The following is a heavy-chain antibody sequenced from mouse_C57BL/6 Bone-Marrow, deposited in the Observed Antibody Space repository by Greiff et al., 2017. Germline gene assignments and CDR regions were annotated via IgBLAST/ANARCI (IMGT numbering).Heavy chain of an antibody. CDR2: ISTGGSYT. CDR3: ARDPIYDGYHGGY. D-gene: IGHD2-3*01. Sequence: EVMLLESGGDLVKPGGSLKLSCAASGFTFSSYGMSWVRQTPDKRLEWVATISTGGSYTNYPDSVKGRVTITRDNAKNTPYLHMSSLKSEDTAMYDCARDPIYDGYHGGYWGQGTTLTVSS. J-gene: IGHJ2*01. CDR1: GFTFSSYG. V-gene: IGHV5-6*01.